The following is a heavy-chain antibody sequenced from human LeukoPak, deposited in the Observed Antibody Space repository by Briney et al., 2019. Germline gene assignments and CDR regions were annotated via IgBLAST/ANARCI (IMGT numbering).Heavy chain of an antibody. CDR3: ARDRGIAAAPHYYYMDV. J-gene: IGHJ6*03. D-gene: IGHD6-13*01. Sequence: PGGSLRLSCAASGFTFSSYGMHWVRQAPGKGVEWVAVIWYDGSNKYYADSVKGRFTISRDNSKNTLYLQMNSLRAEDTAVYYCARDRGIAAAPHYYYMDVWGKGTTVTVSS. CDR2: IWYDGSNK. CDR1: GFTFSSYG. V-gene: IGHV3-33*01.